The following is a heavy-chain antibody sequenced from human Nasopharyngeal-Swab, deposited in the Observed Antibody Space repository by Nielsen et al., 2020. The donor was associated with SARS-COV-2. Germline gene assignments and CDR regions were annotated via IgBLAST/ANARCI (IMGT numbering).Heavy chain of an antibody. CDR2: ISSSSSTI. J-gene: IGHJ6*03. CDR1: GFTFSSYS. Sequence: RGSLRLSCAASGFTFSSYSMNWVRQAPGKGLEWVSYISSSSSTIYYADSVKGRFTISRDNAKNSLYLQMNSLRAEDTAVYYCARDGATVIGYYYYYMDVWGKGTTVTVSS. CDR3: ARDGATVIGYYYYYMDV. V-gene: IGHV3-48*01. D-gene: IGHD4-11*01.